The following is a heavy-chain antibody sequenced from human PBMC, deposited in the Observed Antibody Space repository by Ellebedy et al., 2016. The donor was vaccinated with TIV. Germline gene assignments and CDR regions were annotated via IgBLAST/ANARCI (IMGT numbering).Heavy chain of an antibody. CDR1: GYTFTSYG. Sequence: ASVKVSCXASGYTFTSYGISWVRQAPGQGLEWMGWISAYNGNTNYAQKLQGRVTMTTDTSTSTAYMELRSLRSDDTAVYYCARSISVPAAISSQNYWYFDLWGRGTLVTVSS. CDR3: ARSISVPAAISSQNYWYFDL. CDR2: ISAYNGNT. J-gene: IGHJ2*01. V-gene: IGHV1-18*01. D-gene: IGHD2-2*02.